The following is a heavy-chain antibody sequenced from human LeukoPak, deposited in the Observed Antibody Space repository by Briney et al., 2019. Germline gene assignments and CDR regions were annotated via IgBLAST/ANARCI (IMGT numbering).Heavy chain of an antibody. CDR3: AKNKVGVPAAMEQDY. Sequence: PGGSLRLSCAASGFTFSSYAMSWVRQAPGKGLEWVSAISGSGGSTYYADSVKGRFTISRDNSKNTLYLQMNSLRAEDTAVYYCAKNKVGVPAAMEQDYWGQGTLVTVSS. J-gene: IGHJ4*02. D-gene: IGHD2-2*01. CDR2: ISGSGGST. V-gene: IGHV3-23*01. CDR1: GFTFSSYA.